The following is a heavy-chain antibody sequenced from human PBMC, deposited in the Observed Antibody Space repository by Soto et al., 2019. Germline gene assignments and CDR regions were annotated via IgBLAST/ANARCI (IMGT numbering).Heavy chain of an antibody. CDR1: GDTFTSYG. D-gene: IGHD2-15*01. Sequence: ASVKVSCKAAGDTFTSYGISWVRQAPGQGLEWMGWISAYNGNTNYAQKLQGRVTMTTDTSTSTAYMELRRLRSDDTAVYYCARGQMVVADSSHYYYYYMDVWGKGTTVTVSS. CDR3: ARGQMVVADSSHYYYYYMDV. J-gene: IGHJ6*03. CDR2: ISAYNGNT. V-gene: IGHV1-18*01.